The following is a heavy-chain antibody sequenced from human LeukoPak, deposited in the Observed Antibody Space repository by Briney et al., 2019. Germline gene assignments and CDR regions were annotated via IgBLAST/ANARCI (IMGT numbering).Heavy chain of an antibody. CDR3: AKQRAPALIDY. CDR2: IYYSGST. Sequence: PSETLSLTCTVSGGSISSSSYYWGWIRQPPGKWLEWIGSIYYSGSTYYNPSLKSRVTISVDTSKNQFSLKLSSVTAADTAVYYCAKQRAPALIDYWGQGTLVTVSS. CDR1: GGSISSSSYY. J-gene: IGHJ4*02. V-gene: IGHV4-39*01. D-gene: IGHD1-26*01.